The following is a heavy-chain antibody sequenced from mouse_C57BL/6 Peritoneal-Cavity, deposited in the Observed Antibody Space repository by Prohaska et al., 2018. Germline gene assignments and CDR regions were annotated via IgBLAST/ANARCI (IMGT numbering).Heavy chain of an antibody. Sequence: QVTLKESGPGILQSSQTLSLTCSFSGFSLSTSGMGVSWIRQPSGKGLEWLAHIYWDDDKRYNPSLKSRLTISKDTSRNQVFLKITSVDTADTATYYCARRRYGNNWYSDVWGTGTTVTGSS. CDR1: GFSLSTSGMG. J-gene: IGHJ1*03. CDR2: IYWDDDK. V-gene: IGHV8-12*01. D-gene: IGHD2-1*01. CDR3: ARRRYGNNWYSDV.